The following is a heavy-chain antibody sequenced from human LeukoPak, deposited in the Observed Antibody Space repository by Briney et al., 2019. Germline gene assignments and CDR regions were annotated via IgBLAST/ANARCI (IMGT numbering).Heavy chain of an antibody. CDR1: GFTFSSYA. CDR2: ISGSGGST. CDR3: AGYYDSSGYYLLDY. Sequence: GGSLRLSCAASGFTFSSYAMSWVRQAPGKGLEWVSAISGSGGSTYYAGSVKGRFTISRDNSKNTLYLQMNSLRAEDTAVYYCAGYYDSSGYYLLDYWGQGTLVTVSS. D-gene: IGHD3-22*01. V-gene: IGHV3-23*01. J-gene: IGHJ4*02.